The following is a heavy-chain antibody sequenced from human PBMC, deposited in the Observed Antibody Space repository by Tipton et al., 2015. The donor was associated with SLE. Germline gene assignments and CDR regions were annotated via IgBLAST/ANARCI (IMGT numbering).Heavy chain of an antibody. J-gene: IGHJ4*02. Sequence: QVQLVQSGGGVVQPGRSLRLSCAASRFTISSYDMHWVRQAPGKGLEWVAVISYDGSNKYYADSVKGRFTISRDNSKNTLFLQMNSLRPEDTAVYYCAKDSSGVICLDYWGQGSLVNVSS. CDR2: ISYDGSNK. CDR1: RFTISSYD. CDR3: AKDSSGVICLDY. V-gene: IGHV3-30*18. D-gene: IGHD2-15*01.